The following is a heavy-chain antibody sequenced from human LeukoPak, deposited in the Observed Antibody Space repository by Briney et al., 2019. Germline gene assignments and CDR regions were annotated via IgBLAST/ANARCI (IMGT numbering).Heavy chain of an antibody. Sequence: PSETLSLTCAVYGGSFSGYYWSWIRQPPGKGLEWIGEINHSGSTNYDPSLKSRVTISVDTSKNQFSLKLSSVTAADTAVYYCARRPVRGVIAWFDPWGQGTLVTVSS. V-gene: IGHV4-34*01. J-gene: IGHJ5*02. CDR3: ARRPVRGVIAWFDP. CDR1: GGSFSGYY. CDR2: INHSGST. D-gene: IGHD3-10*01.